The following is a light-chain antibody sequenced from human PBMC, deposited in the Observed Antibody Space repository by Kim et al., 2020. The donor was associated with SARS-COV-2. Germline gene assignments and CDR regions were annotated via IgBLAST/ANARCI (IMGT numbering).Light chain of an antibody. V-gene: IGLV2-8*01. J-gene: IGLJ2*01. CDR2: EVS. CDR3: SSYVGITNFVL. Sequence: QSALTQPPSASGSPGQSVTISCTGTSSDVGAFNYVSWYQHHPGIAPQLIIYEVSKRPSGVPGRFSGSKSGNTASLTVSGLQAEDEADYYCSSYVGITNFVLFGGGTQLTVL. CDR1: SSDVGAFNY.